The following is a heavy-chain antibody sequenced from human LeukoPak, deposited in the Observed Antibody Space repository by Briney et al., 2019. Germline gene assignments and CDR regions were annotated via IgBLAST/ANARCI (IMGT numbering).Heavy chain of an antibody. V-gene: IGHV3-48*03. Sequence: TGGSLRLSCAASGFTFSSYEMNWVRQAPGMGLEWVSYISSSGSTIYYADSVKGRFTISRDNAKNSLYLQMNSLRAEDTAVYYCARDKGSDGIDFWGQGTLVTVSS. CDR3: ARDKGSDGIDF. CDR2: ISSSGSTI. J-gene: IGHJ4*02. CDR1: GFTFSSYE. D-gene: IGHD1-26*01.